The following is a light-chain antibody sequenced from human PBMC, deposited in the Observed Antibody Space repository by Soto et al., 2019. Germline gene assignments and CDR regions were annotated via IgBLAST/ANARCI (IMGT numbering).Light chain of an antibody. CDR2: GAS. Sequence: EIVLTQSPGTLSLSPGERATLSCRASQGVSTSYLAWYQQKPGQAPRLLIYGASSRASGIPDRFSGSGSGTDFTLSINRLEPEDFAVYYCQQYDSSTYTFDQGTKLEIK. V-gene: IGKV3-20*01. J-gene: IGKJ2*01. CDR1: QGVSTSY. CDR3: QQYDSSTYT.